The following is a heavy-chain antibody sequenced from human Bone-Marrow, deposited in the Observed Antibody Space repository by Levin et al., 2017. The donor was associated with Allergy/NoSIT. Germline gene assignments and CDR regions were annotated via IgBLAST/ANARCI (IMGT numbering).Heavy chain of an antibody. J-gene: IGHJ4*02. Sequence: RPGGSLRLSCTASGFTFDDYAISWVRQLPGKGLEWVAGIGSNGGGTGYGDSVRGRFTISRDNVENSVFLQMKYLRDDDTAFYYCAKHWDYDILTGFTDWGQGLLVTVSS. CDR1: GFTFDDYA. CDR3: AKHWDYDILTGFTD. V-gene: IGHV3-20*04. D-gene: IGHD3-9*01. CDR2: IGSNGGGT.